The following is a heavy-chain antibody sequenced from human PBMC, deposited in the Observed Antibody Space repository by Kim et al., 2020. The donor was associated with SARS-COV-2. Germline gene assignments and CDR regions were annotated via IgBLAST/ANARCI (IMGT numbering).Heavy chain of an antibody. V-gene: IGHV1-69*13. CDR3: ARGTWHIVVVIAIHGAFDI. J-gene: IGHJ3*02. D-gene: IGHD2-21*01. CDR2: IIPIFGTA. CDR1: GGTFSSYA. Sequence: SVKVSCKASGGTFSSYAISWVRQAPGQGLEWMGGIIPIFGTANYAQKFQGRVTITADESTSTAYMELSSLRSEDTAVYYCARGTWHIVVVIAIHGAFDIWGQGTMVTVSS.